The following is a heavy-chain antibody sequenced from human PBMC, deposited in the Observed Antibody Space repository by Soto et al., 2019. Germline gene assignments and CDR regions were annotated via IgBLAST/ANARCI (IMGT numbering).Heavy chain of an antibody. CDR2: IIPIFGTA. D-gene: IGHD3-22*01. J-gene: IGHJ3*02. CDR3: ARAPPYDSSGYRPEGFAFDI. V-gene: IGHV1-69*13. CDR1: GGTFSSYA. Sequence: ASVKVSCKASGGTFSSYAISWVRQAPGQGLEWMGGIIPIFGTANYAQKFQGRVTITADESTSTAYMELSSLRSEDTVVYYCARAPPYDSSGYRPEGFAFDIWGQGTMVTVSS.